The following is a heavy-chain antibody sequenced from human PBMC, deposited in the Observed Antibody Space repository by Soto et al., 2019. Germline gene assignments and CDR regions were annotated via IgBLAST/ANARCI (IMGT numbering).Heavy chain of an antibody. Sequence: SGPKLVNTTETLTLTCTLSGFSLTSPGVCVSWIRQSPGKALESLALIERDDDDKYYSTALKTTLTISKDTRKNQVDLTMAKMEPADTATYYSARSIRGTRRFNGMDVVCQGTTVNVFS. D-gene: IGHD1-20*01. V-gene: IGHV2-70*13. J-gene: IGHJ6*02. CDR1: GFSLTSPGVC. CDR3: ARSIRGTRRFNGMDV. CDR2: IERDDDDK.